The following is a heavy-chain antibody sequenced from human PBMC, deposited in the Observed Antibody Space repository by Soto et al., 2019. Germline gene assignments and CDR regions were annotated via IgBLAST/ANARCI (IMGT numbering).Heavy chain of an antibody. CDR2: ISSSGSTI. D-gene: IGHD2-2*01. J-gene: IGHJ6*02. CDR3: ARDGLPADGVGMDV. Sequence: GGSLRLSCAASGFTFSSYEMNWVRQAPGKGLEWVSYISSSGSTIYYADSVKGRFTISRDNAKNSLYLQMNSLRAEDTAVYYCARDGLPADGVGMDVWGQGTTVTSP. V-gene: IGHV3-48*03. CDR1: GFTFSSYE.